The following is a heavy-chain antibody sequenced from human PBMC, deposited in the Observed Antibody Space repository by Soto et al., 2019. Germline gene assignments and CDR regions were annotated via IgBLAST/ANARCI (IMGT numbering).Heavy chain of an antibody. D-gene: IGHD2-2*01. J-gene: IGHJ6*04. CDR2: IYSGGST. CDR1: GFTVSSNY. CDR3: ARSHAGAPLYYYYYGMDV. Sequence: GWSLRLSCAASGFTVSSNYMSWVRQAPGKGLEWVSVIYSGGSTYYADSVKGRFTISRDNSKNTLYLQMNSLRAEDTAVYYCARSHAGAPLYYYYYGMDVWGKGT. V-gene: IGHV3-53*01.